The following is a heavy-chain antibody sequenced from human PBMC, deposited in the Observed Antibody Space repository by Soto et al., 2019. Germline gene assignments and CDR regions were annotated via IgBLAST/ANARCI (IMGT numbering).Heavy chain of an antibody. CDR3: AREGVFCGGDCYPGFAY. Sequence: QVQLQESGPGLVKPSETLSLTCTVSGDSISAYYWSWIRQPPGKGLEWIGYIYYTGSTKYTPSLKSRVTMSVDTSKHQFSLKLTSVTAADTAVYYCAREGVFCGGDCYPGFAYWRQGTLVTVSS. J-gene: IGHJ4*02. CDR1: GDSISAYY. V-gene: IGHV4-59*01. D-gene: IGHD2-21*02. CDR2: IYYTGST.